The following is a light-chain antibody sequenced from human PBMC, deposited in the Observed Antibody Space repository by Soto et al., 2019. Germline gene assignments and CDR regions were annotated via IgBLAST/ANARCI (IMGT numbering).Light chain of an antibody. CDR1: QSVSTN. V-gene: IGKV3-15*01. Sequence: EIVMTQSPATLSVSPGERATLSCRASQSVSTNLAWYQQKPGQAPRLLIFGASTRATDVPARFSGSGSGTEFTLTISTLQSEDFALYYCLQHNSCPRTFGQGTRLEV. CDR3: LQHNSCPRT. J-gene: IGKJ1*01. CDR2: GAS.